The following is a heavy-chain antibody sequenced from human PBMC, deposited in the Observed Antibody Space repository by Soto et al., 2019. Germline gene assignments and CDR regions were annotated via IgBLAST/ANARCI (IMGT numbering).Heavy chain of an antibody. CDR3: ARGGDGYKKNAFDI. J-gene: IGHJ3*02. CDR2: TRNKANSYTT. CDR1: GFTFSDHY. D-gene: IGHD5-12*01. Sequence: GGSLRLSCAASGFTFSDHYMDWVRQTPGKGLEWVGRTRNKANSYTTEYAASVKGRFTISRDDSKNSLYLQMNSLKTEDTAVYYCARGGDGYKKNAFDIWGQGTMVTVSS. V-gene: IGHV3-72*01.